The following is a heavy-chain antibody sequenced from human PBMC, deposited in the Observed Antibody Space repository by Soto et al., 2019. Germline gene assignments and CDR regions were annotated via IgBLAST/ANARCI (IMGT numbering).Heavy chain of an antibody. V-gene: IGHV1-69*02. CDR2: IIPILGIA. Sequence: QVQLVQSGAEVKKPGSSVKVSCKASGGTFSSYTISWVRQAPGQGLEWMGRIIPILGIANYAQKFQGRVTIPADKSTSTAYMELSSLRSEDTAVYYCARGDYGDYVVDYWGQGTLVTVSS. D-gene: IGHD4-17*01. CDR1: GGTFSSYT. CDR3: ARGDYGDYVVDY. J-gene: IGHJ4*02.